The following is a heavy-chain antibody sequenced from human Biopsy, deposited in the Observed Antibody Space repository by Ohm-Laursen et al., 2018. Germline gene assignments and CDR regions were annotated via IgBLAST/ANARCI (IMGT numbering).Heavy chain of an antibody. CDR3: ARAYFYGMGTSNYFLDS. J-gene: IGHJ4*02. CDR1: GGSVRSPDHR. D-gene: IGHD3-10*01. Sequence: SQTLSLTCTVSGGSVRSPDHRWNWVRRAPGKGLEWIGNIYYSWTTLYNPSLSGRVTMDLDRSTNQFSLKLKSATSADTAVYFCARAYFYGMGTSNYFLDSWGQGALVTVSS. CDR2: IYYSWTT. V-gene: IGHV4-30-4*08.